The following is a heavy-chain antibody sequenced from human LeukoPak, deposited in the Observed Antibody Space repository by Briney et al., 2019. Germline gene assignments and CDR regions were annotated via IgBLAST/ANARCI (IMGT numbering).Heavy chain of an antibody. V-gene: IGHV1-18*01. CDR2: ISTYNGNT. CDR1: GYTFTSYG. Sequence: ASVKVSRKASGYTFTSYGISWVRQAPGQGLEWMGWISTYNGNTNYAQKLQGRVTMTTDTSTSTAYMELRSLRSDDTAVYYCARDSVAAAGINWFDPWGQGTLVTVSS. D-gene: IGHD6-13*01. CDR3: ARDSVAAAGINWFDP. J-gene: IGHJ5*02.